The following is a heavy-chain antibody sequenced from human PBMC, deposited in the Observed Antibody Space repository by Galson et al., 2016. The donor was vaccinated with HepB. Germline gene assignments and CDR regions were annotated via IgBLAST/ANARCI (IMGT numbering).Heavy chain of an antibody. V-gene: IGHV3-30*18. J-gene: IGHJ4*02. Sequence: SLRLSCAASGFTFSSYGMHWVRQAPGKGLEWVAVISYDGSNKYYADSVKGRFTISRDNPKNTLYLQMNSLRAEDTAVYYCAKTVRMTTVTGFDYWGQGTLVTVSS. CDR3: AKTVRMTTVTGFDY. CDR2: ISYDGSNK. D-gene: IGHD4-17*01. CDR1: GFTFSSYG.